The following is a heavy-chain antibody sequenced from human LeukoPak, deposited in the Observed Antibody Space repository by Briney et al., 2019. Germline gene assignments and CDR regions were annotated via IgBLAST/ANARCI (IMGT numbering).Heavy chain of an antibody. V-gene: IGHV4-31*03. CDR2: IYYSGST. D-gene: IGHD6-13*01. CDR1: GGSISSGGYY. Sequence: SETLSLTCTVSGGSISSGGYYWSWIRQHPGKGLEWIGYIYYSGSTYYNPSLKSRVTISVDTSKNQFSLKLSSVTAADTAVYYCAREGGDYSSSAGYYFDYWGQGTLVTVSS. CDR3: AREGGDYSSSAGYYFDY. J-gene: IGHJ4*02.